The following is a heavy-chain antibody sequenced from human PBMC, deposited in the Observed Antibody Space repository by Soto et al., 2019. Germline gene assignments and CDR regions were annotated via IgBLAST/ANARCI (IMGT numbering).Heavy chain of an antibody. J-gene: IGHJ4*02. D-gene: IGHD1-26*01. Sequence: QVQLVQSGAEGKKPGSSVKFSCKAPEGTFSSYALSWLRQAPGQGLEWMGGIIPIFGTANYAQKFQGRVTITADESTSTAYMELSSLRSEDTAVYYCARDGGSYSLFDYWGQGTLVTVSS. CDR3: ARDGGSYSLFDY. CDR2: IIPIFGTA. CDR1: EGTFSSYA. V-gene: IGHV1-69*01.